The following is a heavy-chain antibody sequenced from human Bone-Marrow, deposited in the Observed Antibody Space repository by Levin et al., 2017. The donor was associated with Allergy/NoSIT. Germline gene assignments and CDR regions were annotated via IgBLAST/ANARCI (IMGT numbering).Heavy chain of an antibody. CDR2: IIPIKGKT. Sequence: SVKVSCKASGGTFSRNAVSWVRQAPGQGLEWMGGIIPIKGKTNYAQKFQGRVTIGADGSTSTVYMELRSLRFEDTAVYYCAKDIRSRFFDEEPRFDLPDYYSYYYMDVWGKGTTVTVSS. CDR1: GGTFSRNA. CDR3: AKDIRSRFFDEEPRFDLPDYYSYYYMDV. D-gene: IGHD3-9*01. J-gene: IGHJ6*03. V-gene: IGHV1-69*13.